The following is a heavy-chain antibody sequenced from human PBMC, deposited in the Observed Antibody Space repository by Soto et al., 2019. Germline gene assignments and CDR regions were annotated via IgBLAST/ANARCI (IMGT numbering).Heavy chain of an antibody. CDR2: ISSSSSYI. J-gene: IGHJ4*02. CDR3: ARFKYSSSSCFDY. CDR1: GFTFSRDS. Sequence: GGSLRLSCAASGFTFSRDSMNWVRQAPGKGLEWVSSISSSSSYIYYADSVKGRFTISRDNAKNSLYLQMNSLRAEDTAVYYCARFKYSSSSCFDYWGQGTLVTVSS. D-gene: IGHD6-6*01. V-gene: IGHV3-21*01.